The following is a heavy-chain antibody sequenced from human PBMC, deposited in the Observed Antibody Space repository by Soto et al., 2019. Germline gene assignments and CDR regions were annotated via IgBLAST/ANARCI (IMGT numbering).Heavy chain of an antibody. Sequence: SLRLSCAASGFTFSSYGIHWVRQAPGRGLDWVAVISSDGSNKYYVDSVKGRFTISRDNSKNTLYLQMNSLTAEDTAVYYCGKPRGDYDSVVDHWGQGTLVTVSS. J-gene: IGHJ4*02. CDR1: GFTFSSYG. V-gene: IGHV3-30*18. CDR3: GKPRGDYDSVVDH. CDR2: ISSDGSNK. D-gene: IGHD4-17*01.